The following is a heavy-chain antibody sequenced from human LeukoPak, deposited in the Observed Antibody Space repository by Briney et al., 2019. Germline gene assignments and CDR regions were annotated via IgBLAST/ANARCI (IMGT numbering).Heavy chain of an antibody. CDR3: ARELGSIAAPYDYYYYYMDV. Sequence: PSETLSLTCAVYGVSFSGYYWSWIRQPPGKGLEWIEEINHSGSTIYNPSLKSRVTISADTYKNQFSLKLSSVTAADTAVYYCARELGSIAAPYDYYYYYMDVWGKGTTVTVSS. CDR2: INHSGST. J-gene: IGHJ6*03. D-gene: IGHD6-6*01. CDR1: GVSFSGYY. V-gene: IGHV4-34*01.